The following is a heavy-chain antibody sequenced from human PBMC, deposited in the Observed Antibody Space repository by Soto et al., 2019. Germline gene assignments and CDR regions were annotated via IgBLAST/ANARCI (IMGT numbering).Heavy chain of an antibody. D-gene: IGHD2-15*01. Sequence: EVQLLESGGGLVQPGGSLRLSCAASGFTFSSYAMSWVRQAPGTGLEWVSAISGSGGSTYYADSVKGRFTISRNNSKNTLYLQMNSLRAEDTAVYYCAKGYCSGGSCYFDYWGQGTLVTVSS. CDR1: GFTFSSYA. J-gene: IGHJ4*02. V-gene: IGHV3-23*01. CDR2: ISGSGGST. CDR3: AKGYCSGGSCYFDY.